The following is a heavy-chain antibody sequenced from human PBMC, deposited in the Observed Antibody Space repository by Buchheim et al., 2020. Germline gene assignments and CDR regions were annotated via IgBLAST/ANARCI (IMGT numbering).Heavy chain of an antibody. Sequence: EVQLLESGGGLVQPGGSLRLSCAASGFTFSSYAMSWVRQAPGKGLEWVSAISGSGGSTYYADPVKGRFTISRDNSKNTLYLQMNSLRAENTAVYYCAKQTVLIVVVPARYDYYGMDVWGQGTT. CDR1: GFTFSSYA. V-gene: IGHV3-23*01. CDR3: AKQTVLIVVVPARYDYYGMDV. D-gene: IGHD2-2*01. J-gene: IGHJ6*02. CDR2: ISGSGGST.